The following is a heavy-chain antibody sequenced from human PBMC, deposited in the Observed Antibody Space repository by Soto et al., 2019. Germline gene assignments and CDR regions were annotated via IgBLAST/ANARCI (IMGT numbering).Heavy chain of an antibody. J-gene: IGHJ3*02. CDR1: GFTFSSYA. D-gene: IGHD3-22*01. Sequence: PGGSLRLSCAASGFTFSSYAMSWVRQAPGKGLEWVSAISGSGGSTYYADSVKGRFTISRDNSKNTLYLQMNSLRAEDTAVYYCAKDRDYYDSSGYYWNHAFDIWGQGTMVTV. V-gene: IGHV3-23*01. CDR3: AKDRDYYDSSGYYWNHAFDI. CDR2: ISGSGGST.